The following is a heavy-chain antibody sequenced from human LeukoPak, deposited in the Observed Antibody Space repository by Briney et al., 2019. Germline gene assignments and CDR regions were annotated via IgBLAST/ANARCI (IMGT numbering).Heavy chain of an antibody. Sequence: GGSLRLSCGASGFTFNAYYMSWIRQAPGKGLEWVSYISGSSSYTNYADSVKGRFTISRDNAKNSVYLQMNSLRAEDTAVYYCARRYCSSTDCLFDYWGQGILVTVSS. CDR3: ARRYCSSTDCLFDY. J-gene: IGHJ4*02. D-gene: IGHD2-2*01. CDR1: GFTFNAYY. CDR2: ISGSSSYT. V-gene: IGHV3-11*06.